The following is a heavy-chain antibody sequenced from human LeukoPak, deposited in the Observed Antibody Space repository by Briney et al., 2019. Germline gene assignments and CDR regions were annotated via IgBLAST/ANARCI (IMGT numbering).Heavy chain of an antibody. Sequence: SGGSLRLSCAASGFSFSIYSMNWVRPAPGKGLGWGSYISSSSTTIHYADSVKGRFTISRDNANNSLYLQMSSLRAEDTAVYYCARGGHDSLTGNFDYWGQGTLATVSS. J-gene: IGHJ4*02. CDR1: GFSFSIYS. CDR3: ARGGHDSLTGNFDY. V-gene: IGHV3-48*01. D-gene: IGHD3-9*01. CDR2: ISSSSTTI.